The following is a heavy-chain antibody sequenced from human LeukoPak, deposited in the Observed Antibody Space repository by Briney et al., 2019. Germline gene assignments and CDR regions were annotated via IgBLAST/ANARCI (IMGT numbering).Heavy chain of an antibody. J-gene: IGHJ4*02. Sequence: VKVPCKASGYTLTGYYMHWVGQAPGQRLEWMGWINPNSGGTNYAQTFQGRVTMTRDTSISTAYMELSRLRSDDTAVYYCARGGVVVPAAYEYYFDYWGQGTLVTVSS. CDR2: INPNSGGT. V-gene: IGHV1-2*02. CDR1: GYTLTGYY. D-gene: IGHD2-2*01. CDR3: ARGGVVVPAAYEYYFDY.